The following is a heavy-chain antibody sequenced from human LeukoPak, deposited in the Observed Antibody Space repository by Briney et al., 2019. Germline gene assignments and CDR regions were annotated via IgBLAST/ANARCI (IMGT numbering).Heavy chain of an antibody. CDR1: GGSISSYY. V-gene: IGHV4-59*12. Sequence: SETLSLTCTVSGGSISSYYWSWIRQPPGKGLEWIGYIYYSGSTNYNPSLKSRVTISVDTSKNQFSLKLSSVTAADTAVYYCARDSRRYQGDFQHWGQGTLVTVSS. D-gene: IGHD3-9*01. J-gene: IGHJ1*01. CDR3: ARDSRRYQGDFQH. CDR2: IYYSGST.